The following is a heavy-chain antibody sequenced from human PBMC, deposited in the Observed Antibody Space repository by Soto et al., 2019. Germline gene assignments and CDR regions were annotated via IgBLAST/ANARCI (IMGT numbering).Heavy chain of an antibody. J-gene: IGHJ4*02. D-gene: IGHD5-12*01. CDR3: AAGCCGHDPSYFDY. CDR1: GFTVSNFE. Sequence: GGSLRLSCVASGFTVSNFEMSWVRHAPGKGLEWISSVRSSGPNIFYADSVKGRFTISRDNARNSLFLHMNSLRAEDTALYYCAAGCCGHDPSYFDYWGQGTLVTVSS. CDR2: VRSSGPNI. V-gene: IGHV3-48*03.